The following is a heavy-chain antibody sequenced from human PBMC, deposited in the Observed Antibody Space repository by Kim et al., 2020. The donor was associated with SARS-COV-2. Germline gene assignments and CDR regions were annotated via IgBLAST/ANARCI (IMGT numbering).Heavy chain of an antibody. V-gene: IGHV3-30*01. D-gene: IGHD3-10*01. J-gene: IGHJ4*02. CDR3: ARGLYGSGSYYDYYFDY. Sequence: VKGRFTTSRDNSKNPLYLQMNSLRAEDTAVYYCARGLYGSGSYYDYYFDYWGQGTLVTVSS.